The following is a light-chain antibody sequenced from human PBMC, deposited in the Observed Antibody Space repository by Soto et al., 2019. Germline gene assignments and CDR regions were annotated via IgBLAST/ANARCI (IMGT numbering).Light chain of an antibody. J-gene: IGLJ1*01. CDR2: EVT. CDR1: SSDVGGYNF. V-gene: IGLV2-14*01. Sequence: QSVLSQPASVSGSPGQSITISCTGTSSDVGGYNFVSWYQQHPGKALKLMIYEVTKRPSGVSDRFSGSKSGNAASLTISGLQAEDEADYYCSSYTTTSTPYVFGTGTKVTVL. CDR3: SSYTTTSTPYV.